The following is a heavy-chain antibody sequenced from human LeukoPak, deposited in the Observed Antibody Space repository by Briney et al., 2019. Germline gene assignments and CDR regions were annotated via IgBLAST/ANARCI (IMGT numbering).Heavy chain of an antibody. CDR2: INPNSGGT. CDR3: ARGLYYYGSGSYAGGY. J-gene: IGHJ4*02. V-gene: IGHV1-2*02. CDR1: GYTFTGYY. Sequence: ASVKVSCKASGYTFTGYYMHWVRQAPGQGLEWMGWINPNSGGTNYAQKFQGRVTMTRDTSISTAYMELSRLRSDDTAGYYCARGLYYYGSGSYAGGYWGQGTLVTVSS. D-gene: IGHD3-10*01.